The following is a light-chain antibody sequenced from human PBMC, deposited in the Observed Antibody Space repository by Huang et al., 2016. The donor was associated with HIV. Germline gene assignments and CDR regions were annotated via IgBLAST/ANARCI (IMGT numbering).Light chain of an antibody. CDR2: GAS. J-gene: IGKJ1*01. CDR1: QSVYSN. CDR3: QQYNDWPPWT. V-gene: IGKV3-15*01. Sequence: ELVMTQSPATLSVSPGERATLSCRASQSVYSNLAWYQQKPGQAPRLLVFGASTRATDIPARFSGSGSGTEFSLTINSLQSEDFAVYYCQQYNDWPPWTFGQGTKVEIK.